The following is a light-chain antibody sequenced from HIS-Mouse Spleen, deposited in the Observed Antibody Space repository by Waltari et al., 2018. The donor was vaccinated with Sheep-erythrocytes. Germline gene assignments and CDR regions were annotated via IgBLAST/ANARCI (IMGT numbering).Light chain of an antibody. Sequence: DIVLTQSPGTLSLSPGERATLSCRASQSVSSSYLAWYQQKPGQAPRLLSYGASSRATGIPDRFSGSGSGTDFTLTISRLEPEDFAVYYCQQYGSSPTFGQGTKLEIK. CDR1: QSVSSSY. V-gene: IGKV3-20*01. CDR2: GAS. CDR3: QQYGSSPT. J-gene: IGKJ2*01.